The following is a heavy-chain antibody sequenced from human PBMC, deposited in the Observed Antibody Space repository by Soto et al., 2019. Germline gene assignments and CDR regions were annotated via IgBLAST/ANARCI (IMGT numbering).Heavy chain of an antibody. CDR3: AKDPRRNFVAAAGTISGY. J-gene: IGHJ4*02. V-gene: IGHV3-23*01. D-gene: IGHD6-13*01. Sequence: GGSLRLSCAASVFTFSSYAMSWVRQAPGKGLEWVSAISGSGGSTYYADSVKGRFTISRDNSKNTLYLQMNSLRAEDTAVYYCAKDPRRNFVAAAGTISGYWGQGTLVTVSS. CDR2: ISGSGGST. CDR1: VFTFSSYA.